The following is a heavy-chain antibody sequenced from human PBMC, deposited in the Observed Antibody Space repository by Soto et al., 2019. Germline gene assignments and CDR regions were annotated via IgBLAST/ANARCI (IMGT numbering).Heavy chain of an antibody. V-gene: IGHV1-69*02. J-gene: IGHJ6*02. D-gene: IGHD2-15*01. CDR2: IIPILGIA. CDR3: ADLVAADTGMDV. Sequence: QVQLVQSGAEVKKPGSSVKVSCKASGGTFSSYTISWVRQAPGQGLEWMGRIIPILGIANYAQKFQGRVTITADKSTSTAYIELSSLRSEDTAVYYCADLVAADTGMDVWGQGTTVTVSS. CDR1: GGTFSSYT.